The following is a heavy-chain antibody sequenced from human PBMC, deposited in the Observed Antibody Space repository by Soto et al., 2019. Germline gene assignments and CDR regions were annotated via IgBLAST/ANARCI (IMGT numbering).Heavy chain of an antibody. V-gene: IGHV3-74*01. Sequence: EVQLAESGGGLVQPGGSLRLSCAASGFAFSSRWMHWVRQAPGKGLVWVSRIIGDGNEITYADSVKGRFTISRDNAKNTVILQMNSLRAEDTAVYYCVRGHVRGNDRHFDYWGQGTLVTVSS. J-gene: IGHJ4*02. CDR3: VRGHVRGNDRHFDY. D-gene: IGHD3-16*02. CDR1: GFAFSSRW. CDR2: IIGDGNEI.